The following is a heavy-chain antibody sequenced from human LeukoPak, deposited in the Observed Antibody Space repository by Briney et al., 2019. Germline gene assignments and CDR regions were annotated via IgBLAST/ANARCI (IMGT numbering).Heavy chain of an antibody. CDR2: IDYSGST. CDR1: GGSITNNAYY. CDR3: ARNETTGLQRTPYYHSYVDV. J-gene: IGHJ6*03. V-gene: IGHV4-39*01. Sequence: PSDTLSLTRTVSGGSITNNAYYCASGRQPRGKGLEWIISIDYSGSTHYNPSLESRLTISVDTSKNQFSLKLSSVTAADTAVYYCARNETTGLQRTPYYHSYVDVWGKGTTVTVSS. D-gene: IGHD4-11*01.